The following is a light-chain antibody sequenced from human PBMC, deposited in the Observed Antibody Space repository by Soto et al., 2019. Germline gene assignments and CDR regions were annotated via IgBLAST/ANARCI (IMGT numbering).Light chain of an antibody. CDR2: AAC. V-gene: IGKV1-39*01. J-gene: IGKJ2*02. CDR3: QQSYRTPCT. Sequence: DIELTQSPSSLSASVGDRVTISCRASQSISSYLNGYQQKRGKAPKLLIYAACSLKSGVPSRFSGSGSGTDFTLTISSLQPEDFATYDWQQSYRTPCTVGQGTKLEIK. CDR1: QSISSY.